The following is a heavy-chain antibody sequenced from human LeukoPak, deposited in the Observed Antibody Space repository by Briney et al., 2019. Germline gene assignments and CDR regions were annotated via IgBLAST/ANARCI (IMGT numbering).Heavy chain of an antibody. CDR3: AKSRDFWSGSNNWFDA. V-gene: IGHV3-23*01. CDR2: ISGSGGST. Sequence: PGGSLRLSCEASGFTVSSYAMSWVRQAPGKGLEWVSAISGSGGSTYYADSVKGRFTISRDNSKNTLYLQMNSLRAEDTAVYYCAKSRDFWSGSNNWFDAWGQGSLVTVSS. CDR1: GFTVSSYA. D-gene: IGHD3-3*01. J-gene: IGHJ5*02.